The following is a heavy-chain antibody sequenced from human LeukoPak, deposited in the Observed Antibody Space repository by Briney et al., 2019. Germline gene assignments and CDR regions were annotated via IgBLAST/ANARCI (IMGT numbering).Heavy chain of an antibody. D-gene: IGHD6-6*01. J-gene: IGHJ4*02. V-gene: IGHV4-4*07. CDR1: VGSLSGYY. CDR3: ARELAARFDY. Sequence: PSETLSLTRTVSVGSLSGYYWSWSRQPPGKGLECIGRIQPSGDTDYNPSLKSRVTISVDTSKNQFSLKLSSVTAADTAVYYCARELAARFDYWGQGTLVTVSS. CDR2: IQPSGDT.